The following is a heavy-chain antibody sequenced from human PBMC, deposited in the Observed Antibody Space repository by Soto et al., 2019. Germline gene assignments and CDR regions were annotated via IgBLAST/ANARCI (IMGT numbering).Heavy chain of an antibody. CDR2: INPNSGDT. D-gene: IGHD2-2*01. CDR3: ARDRAGYCSTPSCYSFDN. CDR1: GYTFTDFF. V-gene: IGHV1-2*02. J-gene: IGHJ4*02. Sequence: GASVKVSCKASGYTFTDFFTHWVRQAPGQGLEWMGWINPNSGDTNYAQKFQGRVTMTRDTSISTAYMELSSLRSDDTAVYYCARDRAGYCSTPSCYSFDNWGQGTLVT.